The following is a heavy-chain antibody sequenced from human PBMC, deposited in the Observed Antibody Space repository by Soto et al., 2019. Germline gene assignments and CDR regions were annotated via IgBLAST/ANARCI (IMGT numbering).Heavy chain of an antibody. CDR2: IGHLETT. V-gene: IGHV4-30-2*06. Sequence: SETLSLTCSASGVAMTYGGYSWSWIRQSPEKGLEWLGYIGHLETTYYNPSFKSRLSLSIDRTRNQFSLKLSSVTAADTTVYYCARDADSSSWYADYWGQGTLVTVSS. D-gene: IGHD6-13*01. J-gene: IGHJ4*02. CDR3: ARDADSSSWYADY. CDR1: GVAMTYGGYS.